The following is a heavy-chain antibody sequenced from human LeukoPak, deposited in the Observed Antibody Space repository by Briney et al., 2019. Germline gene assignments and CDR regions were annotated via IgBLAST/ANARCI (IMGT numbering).Heavy chain of an antibody. CDR3: ARDLSLRRGIFDY. Sequence: PSETLSLTCTVSGGFISTFYWSWIRQTPGKGLEWIGYIYDSGSTNYNPSLKNRVTISLDMSKNQFSLKLRSVTAADTAVYYCARDLSLRRGIFDYWGQGTLVTVSS. CDR1: GGFISTFY. J-gene: IGHJ4*02. D-gene: IGHD3-10*01. V-gene: IGHV4-59*01. CDR2: IYDSGST.